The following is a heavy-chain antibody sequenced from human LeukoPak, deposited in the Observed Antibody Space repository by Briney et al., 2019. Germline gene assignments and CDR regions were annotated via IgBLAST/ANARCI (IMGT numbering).Heavy chain of an antibody. Sequence: ASVKVTCKASGGTFSSYAISWVRQAPGQGLEWMGWISAYNGNTNYAQKLQGRVTMTTDTSTSTAYMELRSLRSDDTAVYYCARVVVVVVAANAFDIWGQGTMVTVSS. CDR2: ISAYNGNT. CDR3: ARVVVVVVAANAFDI. J-gene: IGHJ3*02. D-gene: IGHD2-15*01. CDR1: GGTFSSYA. V-gene: IGHV1-18*01.